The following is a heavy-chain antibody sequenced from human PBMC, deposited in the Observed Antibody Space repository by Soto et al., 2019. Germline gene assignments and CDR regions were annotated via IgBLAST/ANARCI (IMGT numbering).Heavy chain of an antibody. D-gene: IGHD3-22*01. Sequence: QVQLVQSVAEVKKPGSSVKVSCKTPGGTFSSDAISWVRQAPGQGLEWMGGIIPIFGTANYAQQFQGRVKITADESTRTANRELSSLRSEDTAVYYCARGAGPAYSSGYDPHYWGQGTLVNVSS. J-gene: IGHJ4*02. CDR1: GGTFSSDA. CDR3: ARGAGPAYSSGYDPHY. V-gene: IGHV1-69*01. CDR2: IIPIFGTA.